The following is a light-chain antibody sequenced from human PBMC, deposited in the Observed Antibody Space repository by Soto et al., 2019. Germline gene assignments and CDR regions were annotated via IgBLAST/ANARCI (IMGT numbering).Light chain of an antibody. Sequence: EIVLTQSPGTLSLSPGERATLSCRASQSVSSSYLAWYQQKPGQAPRLLIYGASSRATGIPDRFSGSGSGTDFTLTISRLEPDDFAVYYCQQYGSSPKTLGQGTNLEIK. CDR1: QSVSSSY. J-gene: IGKJ2*01. CDR3: QQYGSSPKT. CDR2: GAS. V-gene: IGKV3-20*01.